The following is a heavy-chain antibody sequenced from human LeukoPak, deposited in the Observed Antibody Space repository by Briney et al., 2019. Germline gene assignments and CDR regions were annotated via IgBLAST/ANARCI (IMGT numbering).Heavy chain of an antibody. D-gene: IGHD3-10*01. CDR1: GLTFSSYA. CDR3: ARGSYYYGSGSYYSWGVRSAFDI. V-gene: IGHV3-23*01. CDR2: ISGSGGST. Sequence: PGGSLRLSCAASGLTFSSYAMSWVRQAPGKGLEWVSAISGSGGSTYYADSVKGRFTISRDNSKNTLYLQMNSLRAEDTAVYYCARGSYYYGSGSYYSWGVRSAFDIWGQGTMVTVSS. J-gene: IGHJ3*02.